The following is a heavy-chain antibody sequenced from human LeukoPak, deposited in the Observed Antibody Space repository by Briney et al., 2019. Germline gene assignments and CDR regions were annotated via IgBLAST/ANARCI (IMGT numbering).Heavy chain of an antibody. V-gene: IGHV3-21*01. CDR2: ISSSSSYI. D-gene: IGHD2-2*02. Sequence: GGSLRLPCAASGFTFSSYSMNWVRQAPGKGLEWVSSISSSSSYIYYADSVKGRFTISRDNAKNSLYLQMNSLRAEDTAVYYCAREGPAAIFVSNWFDPWGQGTLVTVSS. CDR3: AREGPAAIFVSNWFDP. J-gene: IGHJ5*02. CDR1: GFTFSSYS.